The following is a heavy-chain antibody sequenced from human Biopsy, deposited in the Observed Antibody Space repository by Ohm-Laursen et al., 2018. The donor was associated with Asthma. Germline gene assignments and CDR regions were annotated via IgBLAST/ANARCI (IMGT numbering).Heavy chain of an antibody. CDR2: HDHEEGGT. V-gene: IGHV1-24*01. J-gene: IGHJ4*02. CDR1: GYSLTDLS. CDR3: ASDFPKDYVRYNFQF. D-gene: IGHD4-17*01. Sequence: ASVKVSCKVSGYSLTDLSMHWVRQAPGQGLEWMGGHDHEEGGTVNAWRFQCRVTMTEDTSTDTAYMELSSLSSDDTAVYYCASDFPKDYVRYNFQFWGQGTLVTVSS.